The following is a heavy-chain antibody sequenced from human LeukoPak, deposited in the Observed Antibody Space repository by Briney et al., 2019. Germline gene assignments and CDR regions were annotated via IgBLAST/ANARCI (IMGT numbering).Heavy chain of an antibody. J-gene: IGHJ4*02. V-gene: IGHV3-21*01. CDR3: ASWLYLDY. CDR1: GFTFSSYS. D-gene: IGHD3-9*01. Sequence: GGSLRLSCAASGFTFSSYSMNWVRQAPGKGLEWVSSISSSSSYIYYAVSVKGRFTISRDNAKNSLYLQMNSLRAEDTAVYYCASWLYLDYWGQGTLVTVSS. CDR2: ISSSSSYI.